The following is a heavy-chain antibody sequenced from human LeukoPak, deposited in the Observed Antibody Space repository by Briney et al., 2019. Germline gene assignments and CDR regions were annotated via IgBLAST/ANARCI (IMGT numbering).Heavy chain of an antibody. Sequence: SETLSLTCTVSGDSLNSHYWSWIRQPPGKTLECIGYISGTGNTDYNPSLKSRVTMSLDTSRNQFSLHLSSVTAADTALYFCASRPPGSTWYGVFDYWSQGMLVTVSS. CDR2: ISGTGNT. D-gene: IGHD6-13*01. J-gene: IGHJ4*02. CDR3: ASRPPGSTWYGVFDY. V-gene: IGHV4-59*11. CDR1: GDSLNSHY.